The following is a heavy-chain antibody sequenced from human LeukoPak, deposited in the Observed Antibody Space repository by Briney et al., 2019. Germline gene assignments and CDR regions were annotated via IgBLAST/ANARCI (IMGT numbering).Heavy chain of an antibody. J-gene: IGHJ4*02. CDR2: ISAYNGNT. V-gene: IGHV1-18*01. CDR3: ARGDVGYCTNGVCYTVGFY. Sequence: ASVKVSCKASGYTFTSYGISWVRQAPGQGLEWMGWISAYNGNTNYAQKLQGRVTMTTDTSTSTAYMDLRRLRSDDTAVYYCARGDVGYCTNGVCYTVGFYWGQGTLVTVSS. D-gene: IGHD2-8*01. CDR1: GYTFTSYG.